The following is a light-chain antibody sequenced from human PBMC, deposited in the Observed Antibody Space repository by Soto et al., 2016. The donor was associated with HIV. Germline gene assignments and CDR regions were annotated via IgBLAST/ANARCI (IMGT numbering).Light chain of an antibody. V-gene: IGLV3-21*03. CDR2: DDS. CDR3: QVWDVSTDLVV. Sequence: SYELTQPPSLSVAPRKTARITCGGNNVGSKSMQWYQQKPGQAPVLVVYDDSDRPSGIPERFSGSNSGNTATLTISRVEAGDEADYFCQVWDVSTDLVVFGGGTKLTVL. J-gene: IGLJ2*01. CDR1: NVGSKS.